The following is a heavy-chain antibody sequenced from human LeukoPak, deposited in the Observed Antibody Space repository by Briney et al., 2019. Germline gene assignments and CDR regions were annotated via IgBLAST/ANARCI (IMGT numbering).Heavy chain of an antibody. D-gene: IGHD6-19*01. Sequence: TGGSLRLSCAASGFEFRTYTMNWVRQAPGRGLECISYITASTRSLTYYADSVRGRFTISRDNAKNSLYLQMNSLRDEDTAVYYCARAPDIAVADPDYWGQGTLVTVSS. CDR3: ARAPDIAVADPDY. CDR2: ITASTRSLT. CDR1: GFEFRTYT. V-gene: IGHV3-48*02. J-gene: IGHJ4*02.